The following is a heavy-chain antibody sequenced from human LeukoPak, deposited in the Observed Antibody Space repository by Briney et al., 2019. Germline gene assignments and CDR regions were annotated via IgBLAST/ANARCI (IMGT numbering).Heavy chain of an antibody. V-gene: IGHV1-18*01. D-gene: IGHD1-26*01. CDR2: NSVYNSNT. J-gene: IGHJ4*02. CDR3: ARVGVPTWYYYFDY. Sequence: ASVKVSCKASGYPFTSYYIIWVRQAPGQGLEWMGWNSVYNSNTKYAQKPQDRVTMTTDTSTSTAYMELRSLRSDDAAVYYCARVGVPTWYYYFDYWGQGTLVTVSS. CDR1: GYPFTSYY.